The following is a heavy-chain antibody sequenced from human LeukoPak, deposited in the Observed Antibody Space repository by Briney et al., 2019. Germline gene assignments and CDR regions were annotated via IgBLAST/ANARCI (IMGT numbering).Heavy chain of an antibody. CDR1: GGSLSGYY. CDR3: ARADSSGYAHDY. J-gene: IGHJ4*02. Sequence: SETLSLTCAVYGGSLSGYYWSWIRQPPGKGLEWIGEINHSGSTNYNPSLKSRVTISVDTSKNQFSLKLSSVTAADTAVYYCARADSSGYAHDYWGQGTLVTVSS. D-gene: IGHD3-22*01. CDR2: INHSGST. V-gene: IGHV4-34*01.